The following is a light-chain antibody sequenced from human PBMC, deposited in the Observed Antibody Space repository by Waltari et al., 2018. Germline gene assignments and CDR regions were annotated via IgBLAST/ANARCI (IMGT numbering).Light chain of an antibody. J-gene: IGKJ2*01. Sequence: DIQMTQSPSSLSASVGDRVTITCRESQSISSYLNWYQQKPGKAPKLLIYAASHLQSGVTSRFSGSGSATDFTLTISSLQPEDFATYYCQQSYSTPPYTFGQGTSLAIK. CDR2: AAS. CDR1: QSISSY. V-gene: IGKV1-39*01. CDR3: QQSYSTPPYT.